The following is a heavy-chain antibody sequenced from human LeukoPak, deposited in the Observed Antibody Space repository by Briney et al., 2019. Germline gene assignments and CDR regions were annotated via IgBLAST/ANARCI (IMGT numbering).Heavy chain of an antibody. CDR3: ARPPYSSSWDPGWFDP. Sequence: PGGSLRLSCVASGFTFSDYYMSWIRQAPGKGLEWVSYISSSSDYTNYADSVRGRFTISRDNAKNSLYLQMNSLRAEDTVVYYCARPPYSSSWDPGWFDPWGQGTLITVSS. D-gene: IGHD6-13*01. CDR2: ISSSSDYT. V-gene: IGHV3-11*06. CDR1: GFTFSDYY. J-gene: IGHJ5*02.